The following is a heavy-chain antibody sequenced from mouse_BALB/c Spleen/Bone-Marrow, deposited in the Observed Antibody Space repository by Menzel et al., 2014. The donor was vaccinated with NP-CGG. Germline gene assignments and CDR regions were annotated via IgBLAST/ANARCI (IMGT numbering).Heavy chain of an antibody. CDR3: ARSGSSSGYFDY. CDR1: GFTFSSFA. CDR2: ISSGSSTI. Sequence: EVKLMESGGGLVQPGGSRKLSCAASGFTFSSFAMHWVRQAPEKGLEWVAYISSGSSTIYYADTVMGRFTISRDNPKNTLFLQMTSLRSEDTAMYYCARSGSSSGYFDYWGQGTTLPDSS. J-gene: IGHJ2*01. V-gene: IGHV5-17*02. D-gene: IGHD1-1*01.